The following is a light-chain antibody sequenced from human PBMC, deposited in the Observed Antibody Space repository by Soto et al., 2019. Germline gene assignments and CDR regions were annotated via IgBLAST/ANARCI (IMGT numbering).Light chain of an antibody. Sequence: EIVLTQSPGTLYLSPGERATLSCRASQSVSSTYLAWYQQKPGQAPRLLIYGASSRATGIPDRFSGSVSGTDFTLTMSRLEPEDFEVYYCQQYGSSPPYTFGQGTKLEIK. V-gene: IGKV3-20*01. CDR1: QSVSSTY. CDR2: GAS. J-gene: IGKJ2*01. CDR3: QQYGSSPPYT.